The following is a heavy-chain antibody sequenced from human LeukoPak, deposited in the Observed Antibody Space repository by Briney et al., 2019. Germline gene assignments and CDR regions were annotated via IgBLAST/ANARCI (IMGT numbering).Heavy chain of an antibody. V-gene: IGHV4-4*07. Sequence: SETLSLTCTVSGGSISSYYWSWIRQSAGKGLEWIGRIHTSGSTNYNPPLKSRVTMSGDTSKNQFSLKLSSVTAADTAVYYCARGVYYYDSSALYWFDPWGQGTLVTVSS. CDR2: IHTSGST. J-gene: IGHJ5*02. CDR1: GGSISSYY. CDR3: ARGVYYYDSSALYWFDP. D-gene: IGHD3-22*01.